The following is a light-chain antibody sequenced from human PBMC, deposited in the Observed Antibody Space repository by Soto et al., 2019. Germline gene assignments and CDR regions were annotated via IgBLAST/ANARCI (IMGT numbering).Light chain of an antibody. V-gene: IGKV3-11*01. Sequence: EIVLTQSPATLSLSPGERATLSCRASQSISSYLAWYQQKPGQAPRLLIYDASNRATGIPARFSGSGSATDFTLTISSLETEDFAVYYCQQRSNWPLTFGGGTKVEIK. CDR2: DAS. CDR1: QSISSY. J-gene: IGKJ4*01. CDR3: QQRSNWPLT.